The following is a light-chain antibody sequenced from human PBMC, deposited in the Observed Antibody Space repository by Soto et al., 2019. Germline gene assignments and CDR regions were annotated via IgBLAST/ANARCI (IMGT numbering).Light chain of an antibody. CDR2: LNSDGSH. CDR3: QTWGTGYVV. J-gene: IGLJ2*01. CDR1: SGHRSYT. Sequence: QPVLTQSPSGSASLGASVKLTCTLSSGHRSYTIAWHQQLPEKGPRYLMTLNSDGSHRKGDGIPDRFSGSSSGAERYLIISSLQSEDEADYYCQTWGTGYVVFGGGTKLTVL. V-gene: IGLV4-69*01.